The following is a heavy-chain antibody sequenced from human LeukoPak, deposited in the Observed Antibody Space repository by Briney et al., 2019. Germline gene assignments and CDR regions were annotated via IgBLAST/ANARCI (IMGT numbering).Heavy chain of an antibody. D-gene: IGHD2-21*02. J-gene: IGHJ4*02. V-gene: IGHV3-30*09. CDR3: AREVGTFFDY. CDR1: GFSFSSYA. Sequence: GGSLRLSCAASGFSFSSYAMRWVRQAPGKGLEWVAVISSDGSNKDYADSVKGRFAISRDNSKNTLYLQMNSLRAEDTAVYYCAREVGTFFDYWGQGTLVTVSS. CDR2: ISSDGSNK.